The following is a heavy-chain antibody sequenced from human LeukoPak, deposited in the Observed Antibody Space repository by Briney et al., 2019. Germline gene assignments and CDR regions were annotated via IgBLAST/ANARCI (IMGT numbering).Heavy chain of an antibody. CDR1: GFTFSSYS. V-gene: IGHV3-21*01. CDR3: ARDSDEYFDY. Sequence: GGSLRLSCAASGFTFSSYSMNWVRQAPGKGLEWVSSISNSSSYIYYADSVKGRFTISRDNAKNSLYLQMNSLRAEDTAVYYCARDSDEYFDYWGQGTLVTVSS. J-gene: IGHJ4*02. CDR2: ISNSSSYI.